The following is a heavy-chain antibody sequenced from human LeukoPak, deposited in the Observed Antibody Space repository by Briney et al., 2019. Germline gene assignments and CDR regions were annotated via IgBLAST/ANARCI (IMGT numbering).Heavy chain of an antibody. J-gene: IGHJ4*02. D-gene: IGHD3-3*01. Sequence: GGSLRLSCAASAFTFSSYSMNWVRQAPGKGLEWVSYISSSSSTIYYADSVKGRFTTSRDNAKNSLYLQMNSLRAEDTAVYYCARDSSYYDFWSGYYFDYWGQGTLVTVSS. CDR1: AFTFSSYS. CDR3: ARDSSYYDFWSGYYFDY. V-gene: IGHV3-48*01. CDR2: ISSSSSTI.